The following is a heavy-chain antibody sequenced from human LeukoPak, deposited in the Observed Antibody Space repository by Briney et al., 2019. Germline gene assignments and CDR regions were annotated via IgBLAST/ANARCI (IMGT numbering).Heavy chain of an antibody. D-gene: IGHD4-17*01. CDR3: ARGDYGDSGNFEY. V-gene: IGHV3-23*01. CDR1: GFTFSSYG. Sequence: GGSLRLSCAASGFTFSSYGMSWVRQAPGKGLEWVSAISSIGDSTYYADSVKGRFTIPRDDSKNTVYLQMNSLRTEDTAVYYCARGDYGDSGNFEYWGQGTLVTVSS. J-gene: IGHJ4*02. CDR2: ISSIGDST.